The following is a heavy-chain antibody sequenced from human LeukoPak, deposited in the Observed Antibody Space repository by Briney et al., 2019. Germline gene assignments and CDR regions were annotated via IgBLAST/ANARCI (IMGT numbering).Heavy chain of an antibody. Sequence: PGGSLRLSCAVSGFTFSDARMSWVRQSPGKGLEWVGHIKRKTDGGTADYAAPVKGRFTISRDDSKNTLYLQINSLKTEDTSVYYCTTDGTTGTTLTPHDYWGQGTLVTVPS. V-gene: IGHV3-15*01. J-gene: IGHJ4*02. CDR3: TTDGTTGTTLTPHDY. D-gene: IGHD1-1*01. CDR1: GFTFSDAR. CDR2: IKRKTDGGTA.